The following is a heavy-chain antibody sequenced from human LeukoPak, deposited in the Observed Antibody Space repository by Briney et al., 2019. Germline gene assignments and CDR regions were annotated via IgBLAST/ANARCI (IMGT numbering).Heavy chain of an antibody. CDR3: ARETSQKGAHYMDV. CDR2: IYYSGST. D-gene: IGHD3-16*01. J-gene: IGHJ6*03. V-gene: IGHV4-59*01. Sequence: MPSETLSLTCTVSGGSISSYYWSWIRQPPGKGLEWIGYIYYSGSTNYNPSLKSRVTISVHTSKNQFSLKLRSVTAADTAVYYCARETSQKGAHYMDVWGKGTTVTISS. CDR1: GGSISSYY.